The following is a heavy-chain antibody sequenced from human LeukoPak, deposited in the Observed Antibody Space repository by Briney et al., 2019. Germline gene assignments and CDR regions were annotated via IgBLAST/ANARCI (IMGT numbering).Heavy chain of an antibody. CDR3: ARVRTIFGRPNWFDP. CDR2: IYYSGST. D-gene: IGHD3-3*01. CDR1: GGSISSGDYY. J-gene: IGHJ5*02. V-gene: IGHV4-30-4*08. Sequence: SETLSLTCTVSGGSISSGDYYWRWIRQPPGKGLEWLGYIYYSGSTYYNPSLKSRVTISVDTSKNQFSLELSSVTAADTAVYYCARVRTIFGRPNWFDPWGQGTLVTVSS.